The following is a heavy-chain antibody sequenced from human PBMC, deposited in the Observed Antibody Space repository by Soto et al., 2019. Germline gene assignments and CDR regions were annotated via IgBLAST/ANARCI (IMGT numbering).Heavy chain of an antibody. D-gene: IGHD3-3*01. Sequence: PGGSLRLSCAASGFTFSAYAMSWVRQAPGKGLEWVSFINVDGSTYYADSVKGRFTISRDNSKNTLYLQMNSLRAEDTAVYFCAKDLALRRFLEWFPFDYWGQGTLVTVSS. CDR3: AKDLALRRFLEWFPFDY. V-gene: IGHV3-23*01. CDR1: GFTFSAYA. J-gene: IGHJ4*02. CDR2: INVDGST.